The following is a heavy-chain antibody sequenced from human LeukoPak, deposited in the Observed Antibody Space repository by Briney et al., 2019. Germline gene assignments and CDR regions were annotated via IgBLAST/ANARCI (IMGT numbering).Heavy chain of an antibody. D-gene: IGHD6-25*01. J-gene: IGHJ4*02. CDR2: ISSNGGST. Sequence: GGSLRLSCAASGFTFSSYSMNWVRQAPGKGLEYVSAISSNGGSTYYANSVKGRFTISRDNSKNTLYLQMGSLRAEDMAVYYCARGKYSSDNFDYWGQGTLVTVSS. CDR1: GFTFSSYS. V-gene: IGHV3-64*01. CDR3: ARGKYSSDNFDY.